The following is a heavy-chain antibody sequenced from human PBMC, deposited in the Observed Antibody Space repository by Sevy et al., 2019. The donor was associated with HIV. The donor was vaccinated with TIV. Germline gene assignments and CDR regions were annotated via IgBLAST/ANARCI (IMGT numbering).Heavy chain of an antibody. CDR3: TRNAIYTHPWEFDW. CDR2: INPNNGAS. J-gene: IGHJ4*01. CDR1: GFIFTDYY. V-gene: IGHV1-2*02. Sequence: ASVKVSCKSSGFIFTDYYMHWVRQAPGQGLEWMGWINPNNGASRSAEKFQGRVTLTRDMSITTAYMELSRLTSDDTAIYFCTRNAIYTHPWEFDWWGHGALVTVSS. D-gene: IGHD1-26*01.